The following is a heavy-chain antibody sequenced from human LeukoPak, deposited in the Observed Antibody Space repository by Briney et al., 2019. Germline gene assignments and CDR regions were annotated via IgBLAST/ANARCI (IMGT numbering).Heavy chain of an antibody. V-gene: IGHV4-59*08. J-gene: IGHJ4*02. CDR2: IYYSGST. CDR3: ARHVTTVNPFDY. CDR1: GGSISSYY. D-gene: IGHD4-17*01. Sequence: SETLSLTCTVSGGSISSYYWSWIRQPPGKGLEWIGYIYYSGSTNYNPSLKSRVTISVDTSKNQFSLKLSSVTAADTAVYYCARHVTTVNPFDYWGQGTLVTVS.